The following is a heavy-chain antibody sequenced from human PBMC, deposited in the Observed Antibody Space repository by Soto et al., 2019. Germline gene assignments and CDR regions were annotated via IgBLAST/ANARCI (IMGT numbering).Heavy chain of an antibody. CDR3: ARRTYTSGWRHYFDY. J-gene: IGHJ4*02. CDR2: IDPHSNT. CDR1: GYSFSSYW. D-gene: IGHD6-19*01. Sequence: PGESLKISCQGSGYSFSSYWIGWVRQMPGKGLEWMAFIDPHSNTRYSPSFEGQITISADKSISTAYLQWSSLKASDTAIYYCARRTYTSGWRHYFDYWGQGTLVPVSS. V-gene: IGHV5-51*01.